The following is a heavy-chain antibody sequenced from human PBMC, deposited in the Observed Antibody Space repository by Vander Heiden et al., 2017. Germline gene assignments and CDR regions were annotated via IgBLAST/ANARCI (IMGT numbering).Heavy chain of an antibody. Sequence: QVQLVESGGGVVQPGRSLRLSCAASGLPFSSYGMHWVRQAPGKGLEWVAVIWYDGSDKYYADSVKGRFTISRDNSKNTLYLQMSSLRAEDTAVYYCGGFSVGGDYWGQGTLVTVSS. CDR3: GGFSVGGDY. V-gene: IGHV3-33*01. J-gene: IGHJ4*02. CDR1: GLPFSSYG. D-gene: IGHD3-16*01. CDR2: IWYDGSDK.